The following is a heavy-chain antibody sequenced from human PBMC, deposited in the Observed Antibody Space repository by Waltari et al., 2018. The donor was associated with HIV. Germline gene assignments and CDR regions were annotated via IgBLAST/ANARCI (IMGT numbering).Heavy chain of an antibody. J-gene: IGHJ4*02. D-gene: IGHD5-18*01. CDR2: INHSGST. CDR1: GGSFSGYY. Sequence: QVQLQQWGAGLLKPSETLSLTCAVYGGSFSGYYWSWIRQPPGKGLEWMGEINHSGSTHYNPSLKSRGTISVDTSKNQFSLKLSSVTAADTAVYYCARLGYSYAPYYFDYWGQGTLVTVSS. CDR3: ARLGYSYAPYYFDY. V-gene: IGHV4-34*01.